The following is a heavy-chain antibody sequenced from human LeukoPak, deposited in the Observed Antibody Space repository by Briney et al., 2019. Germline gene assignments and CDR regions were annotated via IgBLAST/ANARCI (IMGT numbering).Heavy chain of an antibody. CDR1: GYTFTSYD. Sequence: SVKVSCKASGYTFTSYDINWVRQATGQGLEWMGGIIPIFGTANYAQKFQGRVTITADKSTSTAYMELSSLRSEDTAVYYCARDHRGYCSSTSCFRYYYYYYMDVWGKGTTVTVSS. CDR3: ARDHRGYCSSTSCFRYYYYYYMDV. J-gene: IGHJ6*03. D-gene: IGHD2-2*01. CDR2: IIPIFGTA. V-gene: IGHV1-69*06.